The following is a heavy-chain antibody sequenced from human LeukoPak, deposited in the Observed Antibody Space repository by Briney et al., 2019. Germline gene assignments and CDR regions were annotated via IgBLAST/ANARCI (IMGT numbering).Heavy chain of an antibody. CDR2: ISSASSYT. Sequence: PGGSLRLSCAASGFTFRSYSMNWVRQAPGKGLEWVSSISSASSYTYYADSVKGRFTISRNNAGDSLFLHMSNLRPEDSALYYCARSDDDFWSPLGSWGQGTLVTVSS. V-gene: IGHV3-21*01. J-gene: IGHJ5*02. CDR1: GFTFRSYS. D-gene: IGHD3-3*01. CDR3: ARSDDDFWSPLGS.